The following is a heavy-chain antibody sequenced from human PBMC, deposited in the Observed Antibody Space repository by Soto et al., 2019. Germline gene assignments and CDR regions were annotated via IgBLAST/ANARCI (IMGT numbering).Heavy chain of an antibody. J-gene: IGHJ4*02. Sequence: PGGSLRLSCAASGFTFISHAMSWVLQAPWKGLEWVSVISGTGGSTYYADSVRGRFTISRDNSKNTLYLQMNSLRAEDTAVYYCAKDSRVGSWYGIIDYWGQGTLVTVSS. CDR3: AKDSRVGSWYGIIDY. CDR2: ISGTGGST. V-gene: IGHV3-23*01. D-gene: IGHD6-13*01. CDR1: GFTFISHA.